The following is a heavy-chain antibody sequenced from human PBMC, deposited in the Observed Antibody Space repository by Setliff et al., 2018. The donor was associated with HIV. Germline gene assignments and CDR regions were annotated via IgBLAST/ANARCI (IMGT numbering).Heavy chain of an antibody. CDR3: ATLNCPSGRCPQYNYYYYMDV. CDR2: ITPIKGDT. V-gene: IGHV1-18*01. CDR1: GYTFATDG. Sequence: ASVKVSCKASGYTFATDGISWVRQAPGQGLEWMGWITPIKGDTKYSEKFKGRVTLTTDTSTSTAYMELSSLRSEDTAVYYCATLNCPSGRCPQYNYYYYMDVWGKGTTVTVSS. D-gene: IGHD1-26*01. J-gene: IGHJ6*03.